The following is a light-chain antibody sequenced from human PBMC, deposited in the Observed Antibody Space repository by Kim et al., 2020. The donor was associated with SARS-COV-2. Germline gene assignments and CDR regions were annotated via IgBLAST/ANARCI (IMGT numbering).Light chain of an antibody. V-gene: IGKV3-20*01. Sequence: SPGERATPSCRASQSVSSSYLAWYQQKPGQAPRLLIYGASSRATGIPDRFSGSGSGTDFTLTISRLEPEDFAVYYCQQYGSSHGYTFGQGTKLEI. CDR2: GAS. CDR3: QQYGSSHGYT. CDR1: QSVSSSY. J-gene: IGKJ2*01.